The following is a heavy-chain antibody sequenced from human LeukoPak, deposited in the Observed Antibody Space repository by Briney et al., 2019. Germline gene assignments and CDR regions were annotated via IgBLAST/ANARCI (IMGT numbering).Heavy chain of an antibody. CDR1: GFTFSGSA. V-gene: IGHV3-73*01. Sequence: PGGSLRLSCAASGFTFSGSAMHWVRQASGKGLEWVGRIRSKANSYATAYAASVKGRFTISRDNSKNTLYLQMNSLRAEDTAVYYCAKCGGSGSYYPDYWGQGTLVTVSS. CDR2: IRSKANSYAT. CDR3: AKCGGSGSYYPDY. J-gene: IGHJ4*02. D-gene: IGHD3-10*01.